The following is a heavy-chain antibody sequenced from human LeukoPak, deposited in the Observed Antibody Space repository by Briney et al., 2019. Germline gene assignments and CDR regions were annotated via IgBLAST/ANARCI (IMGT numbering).Heavy chain of an antibody. J-gene: IGHJ4*02. V-gene: IGHV3-64D*06. CDR1: GFTFSSYA. Sequence: PGGSLRFSCSASGFTFSSYAMHWVRQAPGKGLEYVSAISSNGGSTYYADSVKGRFTISRDNSKNTLYLQVSSLRAEDTAVYYCVKDLGWFGELLSLDYWGQGTLVTVSS. CDR2: ISSNGGST. CDR3: VKDLGWFGELLSLDY. D-gene: IGHD3-10*01.